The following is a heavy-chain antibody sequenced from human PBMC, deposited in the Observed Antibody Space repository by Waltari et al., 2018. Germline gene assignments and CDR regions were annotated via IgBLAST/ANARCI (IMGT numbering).Heavy chain of an antibody. D-gene: IGHD2-15*01. V-gene: IGHV3-7*01. CDR3: VRGAVDN. J-gene: IGHJ4*02. CDR1: GFTFSTHW. CDR2: IKQEGSEK. Sequence: EVQLVESGGGLVQPGGSLRLSCAASGFTFSTHWMSWARQAPGKGLEWVANIKQEGSEKYYVDSVKGRFTLSRDNAKNSLYLQMNSLRAEDSAVYHCVRGAVDNWGQGTLVTVSS.